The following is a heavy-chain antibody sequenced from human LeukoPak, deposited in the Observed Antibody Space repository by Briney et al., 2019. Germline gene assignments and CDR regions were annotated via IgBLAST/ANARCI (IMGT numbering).Heavy chain of an antibody. CDR2: INPNSGGT. V-gene: IGHV1-2*02. CDR1: GYTFTAYH. D-gene: IGHD3-10*01. CDR3: AVSDMVRGAWLDP. J-gene: IGHJ5*02. Sequence: ASVKVSCKASGYTFTAYHMHWVRQAPGQGLEWMGWINPNSGGTNYEQKSQGRVTMTRDTSISTAYMELSRLRSDDTAVYHCAVSDMVRGAWLDPWGQGTLVTVSS.